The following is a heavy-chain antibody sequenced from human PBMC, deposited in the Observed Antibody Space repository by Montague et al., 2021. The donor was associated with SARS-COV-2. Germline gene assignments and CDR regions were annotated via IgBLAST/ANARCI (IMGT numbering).Heavy chain of an antibody. CDR2: ISSSSSYI. V-gene: IGHV3-21*01. Sequence: SLRLSCAASGFTFSSYSMNWVRQAPGKGLEWVSSISSSSSYIYYADSVKGRFTISRDNAKNSLYLQMNSLRAEDTAVYYCARDGVYDILTGYWTDWGQGTLVTVPS. CDR1: GFTFSSYS. CDR3: ARDGVYDILTGYWTD. D-gene: IGHD3-9*01. J-gene: IGHJ4*02.